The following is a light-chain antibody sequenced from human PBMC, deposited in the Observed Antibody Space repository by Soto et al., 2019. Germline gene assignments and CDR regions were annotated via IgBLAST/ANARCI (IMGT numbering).Light chain of an antibody. CDR2: SAS. J-gene: IGKJ1*01. V-gene: IGKV1-5*01. CDR1: QSISSW. CDR3: QLFSSYSRT. Sequence: DIQMTQSPSTLSASVGDRVTITCRASQSISSWLAWYQQKPGKAPKLLIYSASNLDSGVPSRFSGSGSGTEFAITISSLQPDDFATYYFQLFSSYSRTFGHGTKV.